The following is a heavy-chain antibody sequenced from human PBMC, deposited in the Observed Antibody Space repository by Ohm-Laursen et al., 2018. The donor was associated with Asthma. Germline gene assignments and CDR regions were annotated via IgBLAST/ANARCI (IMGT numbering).Heavy chain of an antibody. CDR3: AYEFGGSGDY. D-gene: IGHD3-10*01. V-gene: IGHV3-74*01. CDR1: KFTFSNHW. Sequence: GSLRLSCTASKFTFSNHWMHWVRQAPGKGLVWVSRINGDGGIKSYAASVKGRFTISRDDAKNTVYLQMNSLRVDDTAVYYCAYEFGGSGDYWGQGTLVTVSS. J-gene: IGHJ4*02. CDR2: INGDGGIK.